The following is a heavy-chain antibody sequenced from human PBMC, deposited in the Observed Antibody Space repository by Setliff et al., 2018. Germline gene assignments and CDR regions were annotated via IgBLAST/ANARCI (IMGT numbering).Heavy chain of an antibody. CDR3: ARARYSNFLNWFDP. CDR2: IYYSGST. D-gene: IGHD4-4*01. V-gene: IGHV4-39*01. J-gene: IGHJ5*02. Sequence: PSETLSLTCTVSGGSISSSSYYWGWIRQPPGKGLEWIGSIYYSGSTYYNPSLKSRVTISVDTSKNQFSLKLSSVTAADTAVYYCARARYSNFLNWFDPWGQGTLGTVSS. CDR1: GGSISSSSYY.